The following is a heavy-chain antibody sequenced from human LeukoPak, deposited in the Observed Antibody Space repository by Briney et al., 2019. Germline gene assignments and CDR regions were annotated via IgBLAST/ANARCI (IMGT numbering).Heavy chain of an antibody. J-gene: IGHJ4*02. V-gene: IGHV4-59*01. Sequence: SETLSLTCTVSGGSISSYYWSWSRQPPGKGLEWIGYISYSGSTNYNPSLKSRVTISVDTSKHQFSLKLSAVTAADTAVYYCARGPHKFDYWGQGSLVTVSS. CDR1: GGSISSYY. CDR2: ISYSGST. CDR3: ARGPHKFDY.